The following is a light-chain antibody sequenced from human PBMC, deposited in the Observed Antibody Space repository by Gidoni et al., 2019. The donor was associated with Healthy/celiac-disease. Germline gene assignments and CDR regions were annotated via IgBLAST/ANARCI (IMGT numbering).Light chain of an antibody. Sequence: IVLTPSPGTLSLSPGERATLSCRASQSVSSSYLAWYPQKPGQAPRLLIYGASSRATGIPDRCRGRGSGTDFTLTISRLEPEDFAVYYWQQYGSSLFTCGGGTKVEIK. CDR3: QQYGSSLFT. V-gene: IGKV3-20*01. CDR1: QSVSSSY. CDR2: GAS. J-gene: IGKJ4*01.